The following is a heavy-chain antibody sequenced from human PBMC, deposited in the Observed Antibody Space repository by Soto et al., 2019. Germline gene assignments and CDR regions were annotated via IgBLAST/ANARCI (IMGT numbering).Heavy chain of an antibody. CDR3: ARAKYYYGSGSYPSTSYYYYYTDV. D-gene: IGHD3-10*01. CDR2: INHSGST. J-gene: IGHJ6*03. Sequence: SETRSLTCAVYGGSFSGYYWSWIRQPPWKGLEWIGEINHSGSTNYNPSLKSRVTISVDTSKNQFSLKLSSVTAADTAVYYCARAKYYYGSGSYPSTSYYYYYTDVWGKGTTVTVSS. CDR1: GGSFSGYY. V-gene: IGHV4-34*01.